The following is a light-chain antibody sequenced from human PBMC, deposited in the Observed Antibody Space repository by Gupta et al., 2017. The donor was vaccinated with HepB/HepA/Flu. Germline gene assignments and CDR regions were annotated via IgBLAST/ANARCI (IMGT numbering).Light chain of an antibody. CDR1: QSVSSN. CDR2: GAS. J-gene: IGKJ1*01. Sequence: EIVMMQSPAPLSLSPGERATLSCRASQSVSSNLAWYQQKPGQAPRLLIYGASTRATGIPARFSGSGSGTEFTLTISSLQSEDFAVYYCQQYNNWPRTFGQGTKVEIK. V-gene: IGKV3-15*01. CDR3: QQYNNWPRT.